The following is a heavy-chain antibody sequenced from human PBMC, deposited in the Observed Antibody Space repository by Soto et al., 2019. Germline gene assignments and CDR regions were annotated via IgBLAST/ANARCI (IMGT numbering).Heavy chain of an antibody. D-gene: IGHD4-17*01. J-gene: IGHJ4*02. V-gene: IGHV1-69*06. Sequence: QVQLVQSGAEVKKPGSSVKVSCKASGGTFSSYAISWVRQAPGQGLGWMGGIIPIFGTANYAQKFQGRVTMTAHKSTSTAYMDLRSLRSEDTAVYYCAIDRGRDYVYYWGQGTLLTVAT. CDR1: GGTFSSYA. CDR3: AIDRGRDYVYY. CDR2: IIPIFGTA.